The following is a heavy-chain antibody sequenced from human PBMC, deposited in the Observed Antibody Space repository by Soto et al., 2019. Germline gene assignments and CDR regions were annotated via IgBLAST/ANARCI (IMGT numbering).Heavy chain of an antibody. CDR3: ARANYYGSPGDFDY. CDR1: GFTFSSYS. CDR2: ISSSSSTI. V-gene: IGHV3-48*01. Sequence: EVQLVESGGGLVQPGGSLRLSCAASGFTFSSYSMNWVRQAPGKGLEWVSYISSSSSTIYYADSVKGRFTISRDNAKNSLYMQMNSLRAEDTAVNYCARANYYGSPGDFDYWGLGTLVTVSS. J-gene: IGHJ4*02. D-gene: IGHD3-10*01.